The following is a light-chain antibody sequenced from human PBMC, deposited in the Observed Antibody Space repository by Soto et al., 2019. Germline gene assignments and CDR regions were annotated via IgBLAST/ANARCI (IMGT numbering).Light chain of an antibody. CDR1: QGISSY. V-gene: IGKV1-9*01. Sequence: DVQLTQSPSFLSASEGDRVTITCRASQGISSYLVWYQQKPGKAPKLLIYDASTLQNGVPSRFSGSGSGTEFTLRISSLQPEDFAIYFCQQLNSYPLTFGGGTMVEIK. J-gene: IGKJ4*01. CDR3: QQLNSYPLT. CDR2: DAS.